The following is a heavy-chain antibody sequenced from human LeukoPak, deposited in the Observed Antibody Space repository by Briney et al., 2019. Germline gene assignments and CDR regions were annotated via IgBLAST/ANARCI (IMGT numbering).Heavy chain of an antibody. CDR3: ARDRGAYCGGDCYPEPHRYYYYGMDV. J-gene: IGHJ6*02. D-gene: IGHD2-21*02. Sequence: GGSLRLSCAASGFTFDDYAMHWVRQAPGKGLEWVSGISWNSGSIGYADSVKGRFTISRDNSKNTLYLQMNSLRAEDTAVYYCARDRGAYCGGDCYPEPHRYYYYGMDVWGQGTTVTVSS. CDR2: ISWNSGSI. V-gene: IGHV3-9*01. CDR1: GFTFDDYA.